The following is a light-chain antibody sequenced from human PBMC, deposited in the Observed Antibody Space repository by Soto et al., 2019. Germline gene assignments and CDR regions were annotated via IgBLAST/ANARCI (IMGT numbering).Light chain of an antibody. J-gene: IGKJ3*01. Sequence: DIQMTQSPPSLSASVGDRVTITCRASQGIRNFVAWYQQKPGKPPKLLIYAASTLQSGVPSRFSGSGSGTDLTLTINSLQPEDVATYSCQKYSSVPVFGPGTKVEI. CDR1: QGIRNF. V-gene: IGKV1-27*01. CDR2: AAS. CDR3: QKYSSVPV.